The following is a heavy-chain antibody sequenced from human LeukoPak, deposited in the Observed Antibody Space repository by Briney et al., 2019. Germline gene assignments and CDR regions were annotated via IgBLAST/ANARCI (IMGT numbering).Heavy chain of an antibody. D-gene: IGHD3-10*02. V-gene: IGHV3-30*02. CDR2: IQYDGTEK. Sequence: PGGSLRLSCAASGFTFSRHGMHRVRQAPGKGLEWVAFIQYDGTEKLYADSVKGRFAISRDNSKNTLYLQMNGLRVEDTAVYYCVKDVLFAVGDTFDIWGQGTKVTVS. J-gene: IGHJ3*02. CDR3: VKDVLFAVGDTFDI. CDR1: GFTFSRHG.